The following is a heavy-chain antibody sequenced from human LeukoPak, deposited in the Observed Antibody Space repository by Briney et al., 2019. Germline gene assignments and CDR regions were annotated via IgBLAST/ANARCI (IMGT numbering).Heavy chain of an antibody. V-gene: IGHV4-34*01. D-gene: IGHD5-18*01. Sequence: PSETLSLXCAVYGGSFSGYYWSWIRQPPGKGLEWIGEINHSGSTNYNPSLKSRVTISVDTSKNQFSLKLSSVTAADTAVYYCARGKRGYSYANDYWGQGTLVTVSS. J-gene: IGHJ4*02. CDR1: GGSFSGYY. CDR2: INHSGST. CDR3: ARGKRGYSYANDY.